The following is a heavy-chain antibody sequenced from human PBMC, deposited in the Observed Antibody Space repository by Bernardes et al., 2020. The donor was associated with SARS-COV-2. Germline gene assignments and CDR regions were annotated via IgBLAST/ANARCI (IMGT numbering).Heavy chain of an antibody. Sequence: ASMKVSCKASGYMFTNYAINWVRQAPGQGLEWLGWINTKTGSPTYAQGLTGQFVFSLDTSARTAYLQISSLKPEDTAVYYCARSGDGSGYSYYYGMDGWGQGTTVTVSS. CDR3: ARSGDGSGYSYYYGMDG. CDR1: GYMFTNYA. CDR2: INTKTGSP. V-gene: IGHV7-4-1*02. D-gene: IGHD3-22*01. J-gene: IGHJ6*02.